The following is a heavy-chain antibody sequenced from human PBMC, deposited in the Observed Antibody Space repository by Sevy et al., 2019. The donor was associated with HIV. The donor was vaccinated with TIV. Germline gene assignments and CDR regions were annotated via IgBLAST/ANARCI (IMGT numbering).Heavy chain of an antibody. J-gene: IGHJ6*02. CDR1: GFTFSTYW. CDR3: ARDNATVSRRGLRYYYYGTDV. Sequence: GGSLRISCAASGFTFSTYWMSWFRQDPGKGLEWVANINEDGTEKFYVDSVQGRLTMSRDNSKNSLYLQMNSLRAEVAAVYYCARDNATVSRRGLRYYYYGTDVWGQGTTVTVSS. CDR2: INEDGTEK. V-gene: IGHV3-7*01. D-gene: IGHD2-2*01.